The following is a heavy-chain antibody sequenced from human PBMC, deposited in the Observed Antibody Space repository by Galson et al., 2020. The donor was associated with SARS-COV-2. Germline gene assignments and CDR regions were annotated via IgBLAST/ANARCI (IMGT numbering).Heavy chain of an antibody. D-gene: IGHD3-22*01. J-gene: IGHJ4*02. CDR1: GFTFSSYA. CDR2: ISYDGSNK. V-gene: IGHV3-30*04. Sequence: GGSLRLSCAASGFTFSSYAMHWVRQAPGKGLEWVAVISYDGSNKYYADSVKGRFTISRDNSKNTLYLQMNSLRAEDTAVYYCARDGTGVVALPYWGQGTLVTVSS. CDR3: ARDGTGVVALPY.